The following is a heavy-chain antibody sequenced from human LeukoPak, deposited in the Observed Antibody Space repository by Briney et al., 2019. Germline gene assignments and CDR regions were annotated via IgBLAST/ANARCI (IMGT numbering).Heavy chain of an antibody. V-gene: IGHV4-4*02. J-gene: IGHJ4*02. CDR2: IHHSGST. Sequence: TSETLSLTCAVSGASVSSSNWWIWVRQPPKKGLEWIGEIHHSGSTNYNPSFKSRVTMSVDTSKNQISLRLSSVTAADTAVYYCARGLYGSDSYWGQGNLVTVSS. D-gene: IGHD6-19*01. CDR3: ARGLYGSDSY. CDR1: GASVSSSNW.